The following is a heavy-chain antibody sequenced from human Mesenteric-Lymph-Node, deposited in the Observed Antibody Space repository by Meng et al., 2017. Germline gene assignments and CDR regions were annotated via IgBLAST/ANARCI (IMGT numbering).Heavy chain of an antibody. V-gene: IGHV3-33*01. Sequence: QVHLVESGGGVVQPGRSLRLSCAASGFTFSSLGMHWVRQALGKGLEWVAVIWSDGNTKYYADAVKDRFTISRDNSKSTLYLQMNSLRAEDTAVYYCTGNSHIYGFDYWGPGTLVTVSS. CDR2: IWSDGNTK. D-gene: IGHD5-18*01. CDR3: TGNSHIYGFDY. CDR1: GFTFSSLG. J-gene: IGHJ4*02.